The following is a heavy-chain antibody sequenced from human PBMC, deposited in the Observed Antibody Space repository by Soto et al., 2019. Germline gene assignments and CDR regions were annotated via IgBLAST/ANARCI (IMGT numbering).Heavy chain of an antibody. CDR1: GGTFNTYA. CDR2: IIPVFRAP. D-gene: IGHD5-18*01. J-gene: IGHJ4*02. Sequence: GASVKVSCKVSGGTFNTYAISWVRQAPGQGLEWMGGIIPVFRAPDYAQKFQGRVTITADESARTVYMELNGLRSEDTAVYYCARERYSYDYWGQGTLVTVSS. V-gene: IGHV1-69*13. CDR3: ARERYSYDY.